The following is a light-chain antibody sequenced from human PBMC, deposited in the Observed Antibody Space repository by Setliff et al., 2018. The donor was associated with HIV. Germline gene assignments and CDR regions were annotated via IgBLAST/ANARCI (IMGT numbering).Light chain of an antibody. Sequence: QSVLTQPASVSGSPGQSITISCTGSSSGIGSFNLVSWYQQHPGKAPKVVIYEVSNRPSGVSNRFSGSKSGNTASLTISGLQAEDEADYYCCSYAGSSTYVFGNGTKVTVL. CDR1: SSGIGSFNL. CDR3: CSYAGSSTYV. J-gene: IGLJ1*01. V-gene: IGLV2-23*02. CDR2: EVS.